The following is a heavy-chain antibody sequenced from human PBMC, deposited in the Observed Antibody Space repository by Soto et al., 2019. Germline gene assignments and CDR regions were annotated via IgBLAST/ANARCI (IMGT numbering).Heavy chain of an antibody. Sequence: PSETLSLTCAVYGGSFSGYYWGWFRQPPGKGLEWIGEVKHSGNINYNPSLKSRVTISVDTSKNQFSLKLSSVTAADTAVYYCARERQVKFDYWGQGTLVTVSS. CDR2: VKHSGNI. J-gene: IGHJ4*02. D-gene: IGHD4-4*01. CDR3: ARERQVKFDY. CDR1: GGSFSGYY. V-gene: IGHV4-34*01.